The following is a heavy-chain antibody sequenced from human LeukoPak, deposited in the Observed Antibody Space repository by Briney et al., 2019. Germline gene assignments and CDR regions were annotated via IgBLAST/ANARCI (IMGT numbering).Heavy chain of an antibody. Sequence: SETLSLTCTVSGGSISSYYWSWIRQPPGKGLEWIGYIYYSGSTNYNPSLKSRVTISLDTSKNQFSLKLSSATAADTAVYYCAREVSWSGYFQHWGQGSLVTVSS. J-gene: IGHJ1*01. CDR2: IYYSGST. CDR3: AREVSWSGYFQH. CDR1: GGSISSYY. D-gene: IGHD3-3*01. V-gene: IGHV4-59*12.